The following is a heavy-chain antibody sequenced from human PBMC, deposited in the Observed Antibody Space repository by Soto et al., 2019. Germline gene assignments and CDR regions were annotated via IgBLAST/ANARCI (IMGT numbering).Heavy chain of an antibody. CDR2: IHQRGTT. CDR1: GGSVSSGSHY. Sequence: ASETLSLTCSVSGGSVSSGSHYWSWIRQPPGRGLEWIEYIHQRGTTNYNPSLKSRVTISVETAKNRFSLKLNSVTAADTAMFYCARGGGYCSGTSCYTYFFDYWGQGTLVTVSS. D-gene: IGHD2-2*01. CDR3: ARGGGYCSGTSCYTYFFDY. J-gene: IGHJ4*02. V-gene: IGHV4-61*01.